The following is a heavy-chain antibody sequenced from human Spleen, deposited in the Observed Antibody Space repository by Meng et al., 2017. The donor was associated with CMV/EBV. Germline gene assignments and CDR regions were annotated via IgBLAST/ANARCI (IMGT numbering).Heavy chain of an antibody. CDR1: GFTFSSYS. Sequence: GESLKISCAASGFTFSSYSMNWVRQAPGKGLEWVSCISSSSSYIHYADSVNGRFTISRDNAKNSLYLQMNSLRAEDTAVYYCGSREGGYWGQGTLVTVSS. D-gene: IGHD1-26*01. CDR3: GSREGGY. J-gene: IGHJ4*01. CDR2: ISSSSSYI. V-gene: IGHV3-21*01.